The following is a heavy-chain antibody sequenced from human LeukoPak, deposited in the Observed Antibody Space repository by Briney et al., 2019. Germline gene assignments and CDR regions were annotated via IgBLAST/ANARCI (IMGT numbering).Heavy chain of an antibody. CDR2: IRYDGSNK. CDR1: GFTFSSYG. CDR3: AKDLIAAAGTYYYMDV. Sequence: PGGSLRLSCAASGFTFSSYGMHWVRQAPGKGLEWVAFIRYDGSNKYYADSVKGRFTISRDNSKNTLYLQMNSLRAEDTAVYYCAKDLIAAAGTYYYMDVWGKGTTVTVSS. V-gene: IGHV3-30*02. J-gene: IGHJ6*03. D-gene: IGHD6-13*01.